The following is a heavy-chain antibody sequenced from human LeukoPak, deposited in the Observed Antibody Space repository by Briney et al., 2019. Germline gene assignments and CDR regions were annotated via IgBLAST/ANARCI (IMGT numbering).Heavy chain of an antibody. D-gene: IGHD3-22*01. CDR1: GGTFSSYA. J-gene: IGHJ4*02. CDR3: AREDYYDSSGYYGEYYFSY. CDR2: IIPIFGTA. V-gene: IGHV1-69*13. Sequence: SVKVSCKASGGTFSSYAISWVRQAPGQGLEWMGGIIPIFGTANYAQKFQGRVTITADESTSTAYMELSSLRSEDTAVYYCAREDYYDSSGYYGEYYFSYWGQGTLVTVSS.